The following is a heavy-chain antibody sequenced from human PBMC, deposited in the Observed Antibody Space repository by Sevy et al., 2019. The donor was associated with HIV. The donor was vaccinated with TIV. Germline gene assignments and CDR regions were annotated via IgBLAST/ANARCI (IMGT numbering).Heavy chain of an antibody. CDR3: AREDIRVAGIGYYFHS. V-gene: IGHV3-33*01. J-gene: IGHJ4*02. Sequence: GGSLRLSCAASGFSISGYGMHWVRQAPGKGLEWVAVIWYDGTNKEYADSVKGRFTISRDNSKNNLYLQMDSLRDEDTAVYYWAREDIRVAGIGYYFHSWGQGTLVTVSS. D-gene: IGHD6-19*01. CDR2: IWYDGTNK. CDR1: GFSISGYG.